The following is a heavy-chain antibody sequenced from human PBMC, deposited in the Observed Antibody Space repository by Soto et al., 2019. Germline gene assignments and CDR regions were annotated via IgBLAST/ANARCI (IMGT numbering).Heavy chain of an antibody. J-gene: IGHJ4*02. V-gene: IGHV3-21*01. CDR1: GFTFSSYS. Sequence: EVQLVESGGGLVKPGGSLRLSCAASGFTFSSYSMNWVRQAPGKGLEWVSSISSSSSYIYYADSVKGRFTISRDNAKNSLYLQMNSLRAEDTAVYYCARGGRWFSSSSAVGFDYWGQGTLVTVSS. CDR2: ISSSSSYI. D-gene: IGHD6-13*01. CDR3: ARGGRWFSSSSAVGFDY.